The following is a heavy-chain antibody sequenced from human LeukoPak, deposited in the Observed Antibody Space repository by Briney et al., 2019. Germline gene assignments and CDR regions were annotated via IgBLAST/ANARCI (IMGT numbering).Heavy chain of an antibody. V-gene: IGHV4-39*01. CDR2: IYYSGST. D-gene: IGHD3-10*01. J-gene: IGHJ6*02. CDR1: GGSISSSSYY. CDR3: ARNVLLWFGELLPDYYDGMDV. Sequence: SETLSLTCTVSGGSISSSSYYWGWIRQPPGQGLEWIGSIYYSGSTYYNPSLKSRVTISVDTSKNQFSLKLSSVTAADTAVYYCARNVLLWFGELLPDYYDGMDVWGQGTTVTVSS.